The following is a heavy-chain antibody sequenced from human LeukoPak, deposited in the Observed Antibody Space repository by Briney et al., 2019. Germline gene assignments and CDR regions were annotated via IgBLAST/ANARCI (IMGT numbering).Heavy chain of an antibody. CDR2: ISYDGSNK. CDR1: GFTFSSYA. D-gene: IGHD3-22*01. J-gene: IGHJ4*02. Sequence: SGGSLRLPCAASGFTFSSYAMHWVRQAPGKGLGWVAVISYDGSNKYYADSVKGRFTISRDNSKNTLYLQMNSLRAEDTAVYYCARSAPYYYDSSGLTPFDYWGQGTLVTVSS. CDR3: ARSAPYYYDSSGLTPFDY. V-gene: IGHV3-30*04.